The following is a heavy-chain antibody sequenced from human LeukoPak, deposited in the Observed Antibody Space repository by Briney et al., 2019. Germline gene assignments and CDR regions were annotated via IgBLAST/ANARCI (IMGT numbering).Heavy chain of an antibody. J-gene: IGHJ4*02. D-gene: IGHD6-19*01. Sequence: GGPLRLSCAASEFAFSSYSMNWFRQSPGKGLEWVASITSGSKYIFYADSVRGRFTTSRDNAENSLFLHMKSLRADDTGVYFCARDEETVAGLNGFDLWGQGTLVTVSS. CDR1: EFAFSSYS. CDR2: ITSGSKYI. V-gene: IGHV3-21*04. CDR3: ARDEETVAGLNGFDL.